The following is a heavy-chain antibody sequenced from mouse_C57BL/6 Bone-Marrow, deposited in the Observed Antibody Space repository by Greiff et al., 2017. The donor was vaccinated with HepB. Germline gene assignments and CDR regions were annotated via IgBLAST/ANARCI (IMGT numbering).Heavy chain of an antibody. CDR3: ARNIYYDYDEDGFDY. CDR1: GYTFTSYW. Sequence: QVQLQQPGTELVKPGASVKLSCKASGYTFTSYWMHWVKQRPGQGLEWIGNINPSNGGTNYNAKFKSKATLTVDKSSSNAYMQLSSLTSEDSAVYYCARNIYYDYDEDGFDYWGQGTTLTVSS. D-gene: IGHD2-4*01. CDR2: INPSNGGT. V-gene: IGHV1-53*01. J-gene: IGHJ2*01.